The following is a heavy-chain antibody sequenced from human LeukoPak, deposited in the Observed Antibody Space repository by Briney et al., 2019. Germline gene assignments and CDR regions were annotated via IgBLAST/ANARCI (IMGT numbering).Heavy chain of an antibody. CDR2: ISAYSGDT. Sequence: GASVKVSCEASGYNFTNYGIPWVRQAPGQGLQWMGWISAYSGDTKCAHNVQGRVTLSTDISTRTAYMELRSLTSDDTATYFCARAPSFGDYGGDFWGQGTLVTVSS. V-gene: IGHV1-18*01. CDR1: GYNFTNYG. D-gene: IGHD3-10*01. CDR3: ARAPSFGDYGGDF. J-gene: IGHJ4*02.